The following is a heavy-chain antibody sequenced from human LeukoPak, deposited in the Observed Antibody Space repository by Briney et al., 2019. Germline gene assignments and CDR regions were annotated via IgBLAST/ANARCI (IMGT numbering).Heavy chain of an antibody. Sequence: ASVKVSCKASNYTFTSYGISWVRQAPGQGLEWMAWINAYNGDTNYAQKLQGRVTLTTETSTSTAYMELRSLRSDDTAVYYCARDGSGVWFDYWGQGTPVTVSS. V-gene: IGHV1-18*01. J-gene: IGHJ4*02. D-gene: IGHD3-10*01. CDR3: ARDGSGVWFDY. CDR1: NYTFTSYG. CDR2: INAYNGDT.